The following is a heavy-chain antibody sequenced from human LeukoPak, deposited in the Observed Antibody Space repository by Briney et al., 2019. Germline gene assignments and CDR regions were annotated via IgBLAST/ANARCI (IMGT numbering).Heavy chain of an antibody. D-gene: IGHD6-19*01. Sequence: TGGPLRLSCAASGFTFSNYGMSWVRQAPGKGLEWVANIKQDGSEKYYVDSVKGRFTISRDNAKNSLYLQMNSLRAEDTAVYYCARTHYSSGWYGGADYYYMDVWGKGTTVTVSS. CDR3: ARTHYSSGWYGGADYYYMDV. V-gene: IGHV3-7*01. J-gene: IGHJ6*03. CDR2: IKQDGSEK. CDR1: GFTFSNYG.